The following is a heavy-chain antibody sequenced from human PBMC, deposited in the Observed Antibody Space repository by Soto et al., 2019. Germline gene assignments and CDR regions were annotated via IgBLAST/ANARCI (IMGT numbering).Heavy chain of an antibody. CDR1: GFTFDDYG. CDR2: ISWNRGRV. V-gene: IGHV3-9*01. Sequence: EVQLVESGGGLVQPGRSLRLSCAASGFTFDDYGMHWVRQDPGKGLEWVSGISWNRGRVGYADSVKGRFTISRDNAKNSLYLQMNSLRDEDTALYYCVKEGGRASYDDFWSGYFSVW. D-gene: IGHD3-3*01. J-gene: IGHJ6*01. CDR3: VKEGGRASYDDFWSGYFSV.